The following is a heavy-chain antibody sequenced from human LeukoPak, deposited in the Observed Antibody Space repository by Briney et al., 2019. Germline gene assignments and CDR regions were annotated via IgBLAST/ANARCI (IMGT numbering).Heavy chain of an antibody. CDR2: IDPSDSYT. Sequence: GESLKIFCKGSGYSFTSYWISWVRQMPGKGLEWMGRIDPSDSYTNYSPSFQGHVTISADKSISTAYLQWSGLKASDTAMYYCARTRHYDILTGYQEAAGAFDIWGQGTMVTVSS. D-gene: IGHD3-9*01. CDR1: GYSFTSYW. V-gene: IGHV5-10-1*01. J-gene: IGHJ3*02. CDR3: ARTRHYDILTGYQEAAGAFDI.